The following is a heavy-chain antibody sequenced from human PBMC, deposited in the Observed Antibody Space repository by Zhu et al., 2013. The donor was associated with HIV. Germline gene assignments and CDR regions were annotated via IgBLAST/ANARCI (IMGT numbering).Heavy chain of an antibody. V-gene: IGHV3-11*01. Sequence: QVQLVESGGGLVKPGGSLRLSCAASGFTFSDYYMSWIRQAPGKGLEWVSYISSSGSTIYYADSVKGRFTISRDNAKNSLYLQMNSLRAEDTAVYYCARDQGYCSGGSCYSGDDLYYYYYGMDVWGQGTTVTVSS. D-gene: IGHD2-15*01. CDR2: ISSSGSTI. CDR1: GFTFSDYY. CDR3: ARDQGYCSGGSCYSGDDLYYYYYGMDV. J-gene: IGHJ6*02.